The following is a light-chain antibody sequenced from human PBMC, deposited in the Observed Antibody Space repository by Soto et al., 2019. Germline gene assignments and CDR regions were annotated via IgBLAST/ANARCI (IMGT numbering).Light chain of an antibody. CDR2: SAS. CDR1: QGISSY. J-gene: IGKJ1*01. V-gene: IGKV1-27*01. Sequence: DIQMTQSPSSLSASVGDRVTITCRASQGISSYLAWYQQKPGKVPKLLIYSASTLQSGVPSRFIGGGSGTDFTLTISSLQPEDVATDYCQKYNNAPWTFGQGTKVAIK. CDR3: QKYNNAPWT.